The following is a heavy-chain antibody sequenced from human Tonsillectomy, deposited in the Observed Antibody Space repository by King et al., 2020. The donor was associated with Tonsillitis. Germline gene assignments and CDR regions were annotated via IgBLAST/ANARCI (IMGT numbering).Heavy chain of an antibody. CDR2: IIPMVGTT. CDR1: GGTFSTYV. CDR3: ARSPPACGGSGYLPGPSYSVDL. D-gene: IGHD3-22*01. Sequence: QLVQSGAEVKKPGSSVKVSCKTSGGTFSTYVISWVRQAPGQGLEWMGGIIPMVGTTNYAQKFQGRVSIIADESLSTAYMELSSLRSEDTAAYYCARSPPACGGSGYLPGPSYSVDLWGQGTLLTVSS. J-gene: IGHJ4*02. V-gene: IGHV1-69*12.